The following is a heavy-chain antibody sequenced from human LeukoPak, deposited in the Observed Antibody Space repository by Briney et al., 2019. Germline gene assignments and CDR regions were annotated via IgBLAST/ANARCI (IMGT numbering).Heavy chain of an antibody. D-gene: IGHD6-6*01. CDR3: AKDFEYSSSPRMASLFDY. CDR2: IIPIFGTA. J-gene: IGHJ4*02. CDR1: GGTFSSYA. V-gene: IGHV1-69*05. Sequence: ASVKVSCKASGGTFSSYAISWVRQAPGQGLEWMGGIIPIFGTANYAQKFQGRVTITTDESTSTAYVELSSLRSEDTAVYYCAKDFEYSSSPRMASLFDYWGQGTLVTVSS.